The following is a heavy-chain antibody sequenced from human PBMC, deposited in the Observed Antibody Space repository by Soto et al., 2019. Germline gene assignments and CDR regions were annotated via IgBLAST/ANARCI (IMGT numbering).Heavy chain of an antibody. J-gene: IGHJ6*02. D-gene: IGHD3-10*01. CDR2: ISAYNGNT. CDR3: ARDSYYYGSGSPKHYYYYGMDV. Sequence: ASVKVSCKASGYTFTSYGISWVRQAPGQGLEWMGWISAYNGNTNYAQKLQGRVTMTTDTSTSTAYMELRSLRSDDTAVYYCARDSYYYGSGSPKHYYYYGMDVWGQGTTVTVSS. V-gene: IGHV1-18*01. CDR1: GYTFTSYG.